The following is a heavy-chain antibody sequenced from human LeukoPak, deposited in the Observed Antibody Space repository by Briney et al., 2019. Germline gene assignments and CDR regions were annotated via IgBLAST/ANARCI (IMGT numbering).Heavy chain of an antibody. CDR1: GGTFSSYA. CDR3: ARSLGIVGTYYWYFDL. CDR2: IIPIFGTA. Sequence: SVKVSCKASGGTFSSYAISWVRQAPGQGLEWMGGIIPIFGTANYVQKFQGRVTITTDESTSTAYMELSSLRSEDTAVYYCARSLGIVGTYYWYFDLWGRGTLVAVSS. D-gene: IGHD7-27*01. V-gene: IGHV1-69*05. J-gene: IGHJ2*01.